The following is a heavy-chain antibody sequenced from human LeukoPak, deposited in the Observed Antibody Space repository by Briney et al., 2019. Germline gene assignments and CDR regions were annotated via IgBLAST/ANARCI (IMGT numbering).Heavy chain of an antibody. Sequence: GGSLRLSCAASGFTFSDYYMSWIRQAPGKGLEWVSYVSSSGSTIYYADSVKGRFTISRDNAKNSLYLQMNSLRAEDTAVYYCARPQYYDILTGFDYWGQGTLVTVSS. CDR2: VSSSGSTI. CDR1: GFTFSDYY. CDR3: ARPQYYDILTGFDY. V-gene: IGHV3-11*01. D-gene: IGHD3-9*01. J-gene: IGHJ4*02.